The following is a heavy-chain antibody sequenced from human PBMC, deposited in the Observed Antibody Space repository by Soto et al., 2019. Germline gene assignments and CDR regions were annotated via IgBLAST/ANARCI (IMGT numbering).Heavy chain of an antibody. D-gene: IGHD1-7*01. CDR1: GFTFSIND. J-gene: IGHJ4*02. V-gene: IGHV3-30*18. Sequence: VQLVESGGGVVQPGRSLRLSCAASGFTFSINDMHWVRQAPGRGLEWVAVISNDGNNKYYADSEKGRFTLSRDNSKNIVYLQMDSLRVEDTAVYYWAKEHQTYNWDYLFDAWGPGTLVTVSS. CDR3: AKEHQTYNWDYLFDA. CDR2: ISNDGNNK.